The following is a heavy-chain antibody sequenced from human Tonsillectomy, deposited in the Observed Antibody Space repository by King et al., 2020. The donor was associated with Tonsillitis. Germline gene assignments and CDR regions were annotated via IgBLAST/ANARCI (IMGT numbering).Heavy chain of an antibody. CDR3: AKLAYCSGGSCYDFDY. CDR1: GFTFSSYG. D-gene: IGHD2-15*01. CDR2: ISYDGSNK. J-gene: IGHJ4*02. Sequence: VQLVESGGGVVQPGRSLRLSCAASGFTFSSYGMHWVRQAPGKGLEWVAVISYDGSNKYYADSVKGRFTISRDNSKNTLYLQMNSLRAEDTAVYYCAKLAYCSGGSCYDFDYWGQGPLVTVSS. V-gene: IGHV3-30*18.